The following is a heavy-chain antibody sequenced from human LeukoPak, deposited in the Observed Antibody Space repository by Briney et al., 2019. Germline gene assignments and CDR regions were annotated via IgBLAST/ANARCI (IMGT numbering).Heavy chain of an antibody. Sequence: ASVKVSCKASGGTFSSYAISWVRQAPGQGLEWMGGIIPIFSTANYAQKFQGRVTITADKSTSTAYMELSSLRSEDTAVYYCASNYYYDSSGYYFLAYWGQGTLVTVSS. D-gene: IGHD3-22*01. CDR3: ASNYYYDSSGYYFLAY. CDR2: IIPIFSTA. J-gene: IGHJ4*02. CDR1: GGTFSSYA. V-gene: IGHV1-69*06.